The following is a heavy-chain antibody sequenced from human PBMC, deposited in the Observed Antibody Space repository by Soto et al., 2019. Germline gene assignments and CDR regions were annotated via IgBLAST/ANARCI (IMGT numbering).Heavy chain of an antibody. CDR2: ISSSSSTI. V-gene: IGHV3-48*01. CDR1: GFTFSSYS. CDR3: ARDPRPQYCSGGSCYSQYFQH. Sequence: PGGSLRISCAASGFTFSSYSMNWVRQAPGKGLEWVSYISSSSSTIYYADSVKGRFTISRDNAKNSLYLQMNSLRAEDTAVYYCARDPRPQYCSGGSCYSQYFQHWGQGTLVTVSS. D-gene: IGHD2-15*01. J-gene: IGHJ1*01.